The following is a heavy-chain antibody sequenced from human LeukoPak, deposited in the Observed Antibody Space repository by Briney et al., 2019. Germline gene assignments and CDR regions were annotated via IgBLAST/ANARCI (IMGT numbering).Heavy chain of an antibody. CDR1: GFTFSSYA. CDR3: AKDTSGGYSSSWYGNWFDP. D-gene: IGHD6-13*01. J-gene: IGHJ5*02. V-gene: IGHV3-23*01. CDR2: IGGTGVRT. Sequence: GGSLRLSCASSGFTFSSYAMSWVRQAPGKGLEWVSTIGGTGVRTYYADSVKGRFTISRDNSKSTLYLQMNSLRAEDTAVYYCAKDTSGGYSSSWYGNWFDPWGQGTLVTVSS.